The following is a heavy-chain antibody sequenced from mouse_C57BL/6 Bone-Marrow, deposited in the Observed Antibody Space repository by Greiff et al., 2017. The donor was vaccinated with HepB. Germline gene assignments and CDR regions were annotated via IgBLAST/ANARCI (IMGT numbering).Heavy chain of an antibody. V-gene: IGHV1-55*01. D-gene: IGHD2-1*01. CDR2: IYPGSGST. CDR3: ARRRNQFGDYAMDY. Sequence: VQLQQSGAELVKPGASVKMSCKASGYTFTSYWITWVKQRPGQGLEWIGDIYPGSGSTNYNEKFKSKATLTVDTSSSTAYMQLSSLTSEDSAVYYCARRRNQFGDYAMDYWGQGTSVTVSS. CDR1: GYTFTSYW. J-gene: IGHJ4*01.